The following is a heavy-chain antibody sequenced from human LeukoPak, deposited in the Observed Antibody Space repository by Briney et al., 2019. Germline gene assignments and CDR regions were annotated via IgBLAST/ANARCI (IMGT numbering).Heavy chain of an antibody. V-gene: IGHV4-34*01. CDR1: GGSFSGYY. CDR3: ARGSSYYDSSGRNTSVRHYFDY. D-gene: IGHD3-22*01. J-gene: IGHJ4*02. Sequence: PSETLSLTCAVYGGSFSGYYWSWIRQPPGKGLEWIGEINHSGSTNYNPSLKSRVTISVDTSKNQFSLKLSSVTAADTAMYYCARGSSYYDSSGRNTSVRHYFDYWGQGTLVTVSS. CDR2: INHSGST.